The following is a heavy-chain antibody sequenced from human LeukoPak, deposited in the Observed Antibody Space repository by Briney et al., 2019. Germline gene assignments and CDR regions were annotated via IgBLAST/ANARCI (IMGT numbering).Heavy chain of an antibody. V-gene: IGHV1-69*05. CDR3: ARVDRYHYYLDV. J-gene: IGHJ6*03. CDR2: IIPVFGTP. Sequence: GASVKVSCKASGGTFSTYSITWVRQAPGQGLEWMGGIIPVFGTPNYAQKFQGRVTVATDESTGTAYLELSRLRSEDTAIYYCARVDRYHYYLDVWGKGTTVTVSS. CDR1: GGTFSTYS.